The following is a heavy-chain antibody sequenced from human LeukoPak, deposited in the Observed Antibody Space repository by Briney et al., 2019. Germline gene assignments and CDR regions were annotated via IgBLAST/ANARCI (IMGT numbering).Heavy chain of an antibody. J-gene: IGHJ5*02. CDR1: GFTFSSYW. V-gene: IGHV4-59*01. Sequence: GSLRLSCAASGFTFSSYWMSWVRQAPGKGLEWIGYIYYSGSTNYNPSLKSRVTISVDTSKNQFSLKLSSVTAADTAVYYCARVAAKDSSGYPLPYNWFDPWGQGTLVTVSS. CDR3: ARVAAKDSSGYPLPYNWFDP. CDR2: IYYSGST. D-gene: IGHD3-22*01.